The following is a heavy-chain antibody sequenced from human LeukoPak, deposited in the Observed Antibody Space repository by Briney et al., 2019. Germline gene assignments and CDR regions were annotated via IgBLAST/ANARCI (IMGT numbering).Heavy chain of an antibody. CDR2: ISAYNGNT. CDR1: GYTFTSYG. CDR3: ARGPDYSNRYYYYYMDV. V-gene: IGHV1-18*01. J-gene: IGHJ6*03. D-gene: IGHD4-11*01. Sequence: ASVKVSCEASGYTFTSYGISWVRQAPGQGLEWMGWISAYNGNTNYAQKLQGRVTMTTDTSTSTAYMELRSLRSDDTAVYYCARGPDYSNRYYYYYMDVWGKGTTVTVSS.